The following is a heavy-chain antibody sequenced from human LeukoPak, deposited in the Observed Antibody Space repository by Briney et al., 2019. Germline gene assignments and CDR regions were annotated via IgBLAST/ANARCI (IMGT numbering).Heavy chain of an antibody. J-gene: IGHJ4*02. Sequence: SQTLSLTCTVSGGSISSGGYYWSWIRQHPGKGLEWIGYSYYSGSTYDNLSLKSLVTISVYTSKNQFSLKLSSVTAAATAVYYCARVRTYYYDSSGYYTVGYFDYWGQGTLVTISS. V-gene: IGHV4-31*01. CDR2: SYYSGST. CDR3: ARVRTYYYDSSGYYTVGYFDY. D-gene: IGHD3-22*01. CDR1: GGSISSGGYY.